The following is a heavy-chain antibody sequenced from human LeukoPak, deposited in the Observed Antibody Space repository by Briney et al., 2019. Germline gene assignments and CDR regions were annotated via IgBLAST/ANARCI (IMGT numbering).Heavy chain of an antibody. CDR2: IYTSGST. Sequence: SQTLSLTCTVSGGSISSGSYFWNWIRQPAGKGLEWIGRIYTSGSTDYNPSLKSRVTISPDTSKNQFSLKLSSVTAADTAVYYCARGGYYDSSGSRDAFDIWGQGTMVTVSS. D-gene: IGHD3-22*01. CDR1: GGSISSGSYF. CDR3: ARGGYYDSSGSRDAFDI. V-gene: IGHV4-61*02. J-gene: IGHJ3*02.